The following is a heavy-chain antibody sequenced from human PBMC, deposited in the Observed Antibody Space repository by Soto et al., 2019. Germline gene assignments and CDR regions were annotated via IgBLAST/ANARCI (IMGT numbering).Heavy chain of an antibody. CDR1: GVSITDYY. D-gene: IGHD3-16*01. J-gene: IGHJ4*02. Sequence: SETLSLTCTVSGVSITDYYWSWIRQAPGKGLESMGYIYYSGVPFYNPSLNSRATISRDTSKNQFSLNLYFVTTADTAVYYCAASLIPVMITPPGHAQLYFDYWGQGSLVTVSS. CDR3: AASLIPVMITPPGHAQLYFDY. V-gene: IGHV4-59*01. CDR2: IYYSGVP.